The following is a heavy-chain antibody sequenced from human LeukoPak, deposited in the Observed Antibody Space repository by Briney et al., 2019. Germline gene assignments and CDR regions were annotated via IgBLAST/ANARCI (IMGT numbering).Heavy chain of an antibody. CDR3: ARGEALAVAERKFDY. CDR1: GFTFSSYS. Sequence: GGSLILSCAASGFTFSSYSMNWVRQAPGKGLEWVSYISRSSSTIYYADSVKGRFTISRDNAKNSLYLQMNGLRDEDTAVYYCARGEALAVAERKFDYWGQGTLVTVSS. J-gene: IGHJ4*02. CDR2: ISRSSSTI. D-gene: IGHD6-19*01. V-gene: IGHV3-48*02.